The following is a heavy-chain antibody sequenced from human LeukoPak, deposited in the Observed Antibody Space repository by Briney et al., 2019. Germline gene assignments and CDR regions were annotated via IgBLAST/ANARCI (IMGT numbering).Heavy chain of an antibody. D-gene: IGHD3-3*01. J-gene: IGHJ6*03. CDR1: GLAFSNFA. CDR3: AKMEGQRLYDYCMDV. V-gene: IGHV3-23*01. CDR2: MSGSGYYT. Sequence: GGSLRLSCAASGLAFSNFAMSWVRQAPRKGLEWVSAMSGSGYYTYYVESVKGRFTTSRDNSKNTLYLHMNSLRADDTAVYYCAKMEGQRLYDYCMDVWGRGTTVTVSS.